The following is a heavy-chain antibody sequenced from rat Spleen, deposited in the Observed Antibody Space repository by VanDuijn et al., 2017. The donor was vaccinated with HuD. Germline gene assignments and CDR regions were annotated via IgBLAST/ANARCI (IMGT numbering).Heavy chain of an antibody. D-gene: IGHD1-5*01. Sequence: QVQLKESGPGLVQPSQTLSLTCTVSGLSLTSNSVSWIRQPPGKGLEWIGVIWNHGGTDYNSAIKSRLSISRDTSKSQVFLEMSSLQTEDTAIYFCSRDEYRNNWGFGYWGQGTLVTVSS. J-gene: IGHJ3*01. CDR3: SRDEYRNNWGFGY. V-gene: IGHV2-47*01. CDR2: IWNHGGT. CDR1: GLSLTSNS.